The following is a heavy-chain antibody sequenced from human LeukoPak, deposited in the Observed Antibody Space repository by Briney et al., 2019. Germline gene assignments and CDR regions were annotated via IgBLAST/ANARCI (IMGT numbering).Heavy chain of an antibody. V-gene: IGHV1-46*01. CDR1: GGTFSSYA. Sequence: ASVKVSCKASGGTFSSYAISWVRQAPGQGLEWMGIINPSGGSTSYAQKVQGRVTMTRDTSTSTVYMELSSLRSEDTAVYYCASALVNCGGDCYSVFAAFDIWGQGTMVTVSS. CDR2: INPSGGST. CDR3: ASALVNCGGDCYSVFAAFDI. D-gene: IGHD2-21*02. J-gene: IGHJ3*02.